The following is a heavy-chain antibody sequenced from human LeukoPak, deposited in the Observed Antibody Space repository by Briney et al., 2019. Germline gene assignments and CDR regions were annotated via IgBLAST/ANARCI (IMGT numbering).Heavy chain of an antibody. D-gene: IGHD6-13*01. CDR1: GYTFTSYG. Sequence: ASVKVSFKASGYTFTSYGISWVRQAPGQGLEWMGWISAYNGNTNYAQKLQGRVTMTEDTSTNTAYMELSSLRSEDTAVYYCATQQLVRFVLRFQHWGQGTLVTVSS. CDR2: ISAYNGNT. J-gene: IGHJ1*01. CDR3: ATQQLVRFVLRFQH. V-gene: IGHV1-18*01.